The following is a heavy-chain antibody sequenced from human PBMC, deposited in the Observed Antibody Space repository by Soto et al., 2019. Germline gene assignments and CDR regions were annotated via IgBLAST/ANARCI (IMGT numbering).Heavy chain of an antibody. D-gene: IGHD3-22*01. CDR1: VYTLAVYG. J-gene: IGHJ1*01. CDR2: IDPSDSQT. CDR3: ARHIYDYDSGPNFQ. Sequence: GESLKTSCNSSVYTLAVYGNTLVLEMPGKVLDWMGRIDPSDSQTYYSPSFRGHVTISAAKSINTVFLQWSSLRASDTAMYYCARHIYDYDSGPNFQ. V-gene: IGHV5-10-1*01.